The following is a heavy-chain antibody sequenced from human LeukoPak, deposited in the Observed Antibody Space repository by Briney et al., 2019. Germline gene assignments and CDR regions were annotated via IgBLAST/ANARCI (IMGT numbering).Heavy chain of an antibody. Sequence: GGSLRLSCVASGFPFSSYWMTWVRQAPGKGLEWVANIKQDGSKKSYVDSVKGRFTISRDNAKNSLYLQMNSLRAEDTAIYYCAKRLKRNYYYHYAMDVWGQGTTVTVSS. CDR2: IKQDGSKK. CDR1: GFPFSSYW. J-gene: IGHJ6*02. CDR3: AKRLKRNYYYHYAMDV. D-gene: IGHD3-22*01. V-gene: IGHV3-7*01.